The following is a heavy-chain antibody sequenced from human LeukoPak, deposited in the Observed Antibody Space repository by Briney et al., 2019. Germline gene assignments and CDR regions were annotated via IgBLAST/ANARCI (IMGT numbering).Heavy chain of an antibody. CDR2: IYPVGT. D-gene: IGHD3-9*01. CDR3: AKVPSSTDRNYYDILTGYYIANYYFDY. V-gene: IGHV3-53*01. J-gene: IGHJ4*02. Sequence: PGESLRLSCAASGFIVSDNYVTWVRQAPGKGLEWVSVIYPVGTYYAESVKGRFSISRDNSKNTVFLQMNSLRAEDTAVYYCAKVPSSTDRNYYDILTGYYIANYYFDYWGQGTLVTVSS. CDR1: GFIVSDNY.